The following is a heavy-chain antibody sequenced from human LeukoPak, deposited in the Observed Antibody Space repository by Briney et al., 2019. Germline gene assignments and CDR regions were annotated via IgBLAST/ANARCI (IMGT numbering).Heavy chain of an antibody. CDR3: ARVYYDILTGYYRAWYFDL. Sequence: GASVKVSCKASGYTFTSYGISWVRQAPGQGLEWVGWISAYNGNTNCAQKLQGRVTMTTDTSTSTAYMELRSLRSDDTAVYYCARVYYDILTGYYRAWYFDLWGRGTLVTVSS. D-gene: IGHD3-9*01. V-gene: IGHV1-18*01. CDR1: GYTFTSYG. J-gene: IGHJ2*01. CDR2: ISAYNGNT.